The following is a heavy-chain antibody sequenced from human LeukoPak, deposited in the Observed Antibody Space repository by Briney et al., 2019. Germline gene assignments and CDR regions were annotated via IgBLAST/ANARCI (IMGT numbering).Heavy chain of an antibody. CDR2: MYYSGST. D-gene: IGHD2-21*02. CDR1: GGSISSSSYY. J-gene: IGHJ4*02. CDR3: ARHGHHGDHDY. V-gene: IGHV4-39*01. Sequence: PSETLSLTCTVSGGSISSSSYYWDWIRQPPGKGLEWIGSMYYSGSTYYNASLKSRVTISVDTSKNQFSLKLTSVTAADTAVYYCARHGHHGDHDYWGQGTLVTVSS.